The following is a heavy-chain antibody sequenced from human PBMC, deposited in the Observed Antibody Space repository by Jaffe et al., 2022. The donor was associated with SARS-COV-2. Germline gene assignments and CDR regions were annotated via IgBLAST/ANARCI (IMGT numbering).Heavy chain of an antibody. V-gene: IGHV3-15*01. J-gene: IGHJ4*02. D-gene: IGHD3-22*01. Sequence: EVQLVESGGGLVKPGGSLRLSCAASGFTFSNAWMSWVRQAPGKGLEWVGRIKSKTDGGTTDYAAPVKGRFTISRDDSKNTLYLQMNSLKTEDTAVYYCTTCLYYDSSGYYRLDYWGQGTLVTVSS. CDR2: IKSKTDGGTT. CDR1: GFTFSNAW. CDR3: TTCLYYDSSGYYRLDY.